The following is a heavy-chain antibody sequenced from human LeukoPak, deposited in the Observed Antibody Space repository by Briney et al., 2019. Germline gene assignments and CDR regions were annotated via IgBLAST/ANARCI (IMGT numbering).Heavy chain of an antibody. Sequence: PGGSLRLSCAASGFTFSSYSMNWVRQAPGKGLEWVSYISSSSSTIYYADSVKGRFTISRDNAKNSLYLQMNRLRAEDTAVYYCARGELWFGEFRGGFDYWGQGTLVTVSS. D-gene: IGHD3-10*01. CDR3: ARGELWFGEFRGGFDY. V-gene: IGHV3-48*04. J-gene: IGHJ4*02. CDR1: GFTFSSYS. CDR2: ISSSSSTI.